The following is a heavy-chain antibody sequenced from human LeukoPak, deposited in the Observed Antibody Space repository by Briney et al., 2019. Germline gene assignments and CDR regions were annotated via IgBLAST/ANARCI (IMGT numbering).Heavy chain of an antibody. CDR1: GYTFTGYY. D-gene: IGHD2/OR15-2a*01. CDR3: ARTSYSTTRYMDV. J-gene: IGHJ6*03. V-gene: IGHV1-2*02. CDR2: INPNSGGT. Sequence: ASVKVSCKASGYTFTGYYMHWVRQAPGQGLEWMGWINPNSGGTNYAQKFQGRVTMTRDTSTSTAYMELSRLRSDDTAVYYCARTSYSTTRYMDVWGKGTTVTVSS.